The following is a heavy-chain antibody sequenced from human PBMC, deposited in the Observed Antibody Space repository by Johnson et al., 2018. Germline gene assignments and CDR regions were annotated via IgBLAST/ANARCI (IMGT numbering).Heavy chain of an antibody. J-gene: IGHJ3*02. CDR1: GGSLSDTF. V-gene: IGHV4-34*01. CDR2: VNQSGSP. D-gene: IGHD1-14*01. CDR3: ARRERQAVAFDI. Sequence: QVQLQQWGAGLLKPSETLSLTCAVYGGSLSDTFWSWIRQPSGQGLEWIGEVNQSGSPNYNPSLKSRVTISVDASKNKFSLKLSSVTAADTAVYYCARRERQAVAFDIWGQGTMVTVSS.